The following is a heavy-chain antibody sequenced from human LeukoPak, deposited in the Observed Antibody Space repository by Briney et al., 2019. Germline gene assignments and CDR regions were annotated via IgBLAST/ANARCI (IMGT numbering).Heavy chain of an antibody. D-gene: IGHD1-1*01. CDR3: ARVAKERVGGVYYFDY. V-gene: IGHV3-13*01. CDR1: GFTFSDYD. Sequence: PGGSLRLSCAASGFTFSDYDMHGVRQATGKGVEWVSAIGTAGDTYYTGSVKGRFTISRENAKNSLYLQMNSLRAGDTAVYYCARVAKERVGGVYYFDYWGQGTLVTVSS. CDR2: IGTAGDT. J-gene: IGHJ4*02.